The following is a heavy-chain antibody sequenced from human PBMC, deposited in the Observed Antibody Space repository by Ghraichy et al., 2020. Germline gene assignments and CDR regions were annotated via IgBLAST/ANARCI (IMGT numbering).Heavy chain of an antibody. CDR1: GFTLSDYS. V-gene: IGHV3-48*02. D-gene: IGHD4-23*01. J-gene: IGHJ6*02. CDR2: STSSSRFI. Sequence: ETLSLTCVASGFTLSDYSVNWVRQAPGKGLEWVSYSTSSSRFISYADSVKGRFTVSRDNAQNSLYLQMNNLRDEDTAVYYCARGSTVVRYYYYDGMDVWGQGTTVTVSS. CDR3: ARGSTVVRYYYYDGMDV.